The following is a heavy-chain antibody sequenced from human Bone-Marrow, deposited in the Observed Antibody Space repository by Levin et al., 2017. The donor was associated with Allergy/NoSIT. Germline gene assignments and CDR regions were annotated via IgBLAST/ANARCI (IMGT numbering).Heavy chain of an antibody. D-gene: IGHD6-19*01. Sequence: GESLKISCKGSGYSFRSYWIGWVRQMPGKGLEWMGTINPGDSDIRYSPSFQGQVNISADKSISTAYLQWSSLKASDTAMYYCARPGAGSGGSHTEEASDIWGQGTMVIVSS. J-gene: IGHJ3*02. V-gene: IGHV5-51*01. CDR2: INPGDSDI. CDR1: GYSFRSYW. CDR3: ARPGAGSGGSHTEEASDI.